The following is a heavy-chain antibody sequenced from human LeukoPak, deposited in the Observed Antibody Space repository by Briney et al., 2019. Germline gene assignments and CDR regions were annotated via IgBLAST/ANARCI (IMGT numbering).Heavy chain of an antibody. J-gene: IGHJ4*02. Sequence: GGSLRLSCAASGYTFRDFVMHWVRQAPGKGLEWVAVISYDGTDQYYADSVKGRFTISRDSSKNTLYLQMNSLRTEDTAVYYCAKDNYGADYWGQGILVTVSS. CDR2: ISYDGTDQ. V-gene: IGHV3-30*18. CDR1: GYTFRDFV. CDR3: AKDNYGADY. D-gene: IGHD4-17*01.